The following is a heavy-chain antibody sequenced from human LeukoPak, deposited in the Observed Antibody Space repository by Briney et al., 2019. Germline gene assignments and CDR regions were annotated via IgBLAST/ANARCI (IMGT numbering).Heavy chain of an antibody. CDR3: ARGGRDYSNYWFDP. D-gene: IGHD4-11*01. CDR2: LYSGGSA. CDR1: GFSVSNNY. V-gene: IGHV3-53*01. J-gene: IGHJ5*02. Sequence: GSLRPSCAASGFSVSNNYMSWVRQAPGKGLEWVSVLYSGGSAYYADSVKGRFTISRDSSKNTLYLQMSSLRAEDTAVYFCARGGRDYSNYWFDPWGQGILVTVSS.